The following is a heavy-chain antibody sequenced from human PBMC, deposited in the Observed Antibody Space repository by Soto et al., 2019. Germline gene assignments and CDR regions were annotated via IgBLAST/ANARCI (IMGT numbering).Heavy chain of an antibody. V-gene: IGHV4-39*01. Sequence: SETLSLTCTVSGGSVTNSSYYWGWIRQSPGKGLEWIGSVYYRGRSYSKSSVKSRVTISVDTSKNRFSLSLNSVTASDTAVYFCVSQRTTVPTQAYFDYWGPGAMVTVSS. CDR2: VYYRGRS. D-gene: IGHD4-17*01. CDR1: GGSVTNSSYY. CDR3: VSQRTTVPTQAYFDY. J-gene: IGHJ4*02.